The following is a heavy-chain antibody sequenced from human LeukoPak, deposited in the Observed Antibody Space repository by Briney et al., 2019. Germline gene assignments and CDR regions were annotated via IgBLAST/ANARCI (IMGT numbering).Heavy chain of an antibody. CDR2: IYHSGST. CDR1: GGSISSGGYP. J-gene: IGHJ4*02. Sequence: SETLSLTCAVSGGSISSGGYPWSWIRQPPGKGLEWIGYIYHSGSTYYNPSLKSRVTISVDRSKNQFSLKLSSVTAADTAVYYCARGSRDGYNLPYFDYWGQGTLVTVSS. V-gene: IGHV4-30-2*01. D-gene: IGHD5-24*01. CDR3: ARGSRDGYNLPYFDY.